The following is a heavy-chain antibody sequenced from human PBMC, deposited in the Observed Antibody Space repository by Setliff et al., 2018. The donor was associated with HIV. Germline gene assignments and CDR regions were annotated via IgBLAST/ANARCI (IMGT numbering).Heavy chain of an antibody. CDR1: GYSISSGYY. CDR2: INHSGST. Sequence: SETLSLTCTVSGYSISSGYYWGFIRQPPGKGLEWIGEINHSGSTNYNPSLKSRVTISVDTSKNQFSLKLSSVTAADTAVYYCARVGAKLSWYYYYYGMDVWGQGTTVTVSS. D-gene: IGHD1-26*01. CDR3: ARVGAKLSWYYYYYGMDV. J-gene: IGHJ6*02. V-gene: IGHV4-38-2*02.